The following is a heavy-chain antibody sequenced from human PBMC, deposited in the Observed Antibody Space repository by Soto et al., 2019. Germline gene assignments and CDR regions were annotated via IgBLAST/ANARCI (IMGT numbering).Heavy chain of an antibody. J-gene: IGHJ4*02. CDR2: ISYDGSNK. Sequence: QVQLVESGGGVVQPGRSLRLSCAASGFTFSSYAMHWVRQAPGKGLEWVAVISYDGSNKYYADSVKGRFTISRDNSKNTLYLQMNSLRAEDTAVYYCARDRQLVNDYWGQGTLVTVSS. CDR1: GFTFSSYA. V-gene: IGHV3-30-3*01. CDR3: ARDRQLVNDY. D-gene: IGHD6-13*01.